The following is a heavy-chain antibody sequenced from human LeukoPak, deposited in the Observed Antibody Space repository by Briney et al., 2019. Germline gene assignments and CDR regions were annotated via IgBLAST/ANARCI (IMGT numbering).Heavy chain of an antibody. J-gene: IGHJ3*02. CDR2: ISSSSSTI. CDR3: ARGLVLGWLVGVAFDI. D-gene: IGHD6-19*01. Sequence: PGGSLRLSCAASGFTFSSYSMNWVRQAPGKGLEWVSYISSSSSTIYYADSVKGRFTISRDNAKNSLYLQMNSLRAEDTAVYYCARGLVLGWLVGVAFDIWGQGTMVTVSS. CDR1: GFTFSSYS. V-gene: IGHV3-48*01.